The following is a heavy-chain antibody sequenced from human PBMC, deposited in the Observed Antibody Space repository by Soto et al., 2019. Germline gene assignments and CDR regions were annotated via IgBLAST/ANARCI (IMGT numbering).Heavy chain of an antibody. V-gene: IGHV3-30*19. CDR2: TSYDGSDK. CDR1: GFTFRSDV. CDR3: ARWGTTGGLDV. J-gene: IGHJ1*01. Sequence: QVQLVESGGGVVQPGTSLRVSCVGSGFTFRSDVMHWVRQAPGKGLEWVALTSYDGSDKYYDDSVRGRFTISRDNSRNTVDLQMDSLRLEDTALYYCARWGTTGGLDVWGQGTLVSVSS. D-gene: IGHD3-16*01.